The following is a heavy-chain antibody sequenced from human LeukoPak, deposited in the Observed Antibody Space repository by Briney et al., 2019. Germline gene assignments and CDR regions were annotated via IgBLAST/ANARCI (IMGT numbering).Heavy chain of an antibody. CDR1: GYSFTSYW. J-gene: IGHJ4*02. D-gene: IGHD3-22*01. V-gene: IGHV5-51*01. CDR2: IYPGDSDT. Sequence: GESLKISCKGSGYSFTSYWIGWVRQMPGKGLEWMGIIYPGDSDTRYSPSFQGQVTISADKSTSTAYMELSSLRSEDTAVYYCARDPYYYDSSGYYTRNPFDYWGQGTLVTVSS. CDR3: ARDPYYYDSSGYYTRNPFDY.